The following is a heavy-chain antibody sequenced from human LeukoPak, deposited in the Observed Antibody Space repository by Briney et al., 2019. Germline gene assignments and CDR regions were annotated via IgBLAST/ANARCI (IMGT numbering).Heavy chain of an antibody. J-gene: IGHJ5*02. D-gene: IGHD3-16*01. CDR2: IKQDGSEK. Sequence: GGSLRLSCAASGFTFSSYWMSWVRQAPGKGLEWVANIKQDGSEKYYVDSVKGRFTISRDNAKNSLYLQMNSLRAEDTAGYYWAREGGGNWFDPWGQGTLVTVSS. CDR1: GFTFSSYW. V-gene: IGHV3-7*03. CDR3: AREGGGNWFDP.